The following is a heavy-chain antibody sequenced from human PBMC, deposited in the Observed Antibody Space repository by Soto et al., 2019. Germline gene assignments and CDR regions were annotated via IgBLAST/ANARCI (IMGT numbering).Heavy chain of an antibody. CDR3: ARLERITIFGVAYNWFDP. D-gene: IGHD3-3*01. J-gene: IGHJ5*02. CDR2: ISSSSSTI. CDR1: GFTFSRYS. Sequence: GGSLRLSCAASGFTFSRYSMNWVRQAPGKGLEWVSYISSSSSTIYYADSVKGRFTISRDNAKNSLYLQMNGLRAEDTAVYYCARLERITIFGVAYNWFDPWGQGTLVTVSS. V-gene: IGHV3-48*01.